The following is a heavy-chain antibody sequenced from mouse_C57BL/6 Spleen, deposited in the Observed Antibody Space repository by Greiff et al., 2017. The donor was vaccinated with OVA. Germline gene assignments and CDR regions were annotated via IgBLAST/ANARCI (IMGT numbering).Heavy chain of an antibody. CDR2: INPSSGYT. CDR1: GYTFTSYW. CDR3: ATVYDGYGAGFAY. J-gene: IGHJ3*01. D-gene: IGHD2-3*01. V-gene: IGHV1-7*01. Sequence: QVQLQQSGAELAKPGASVKLSCKASGYTFTSYWMHWVKQRPGQGLEWIGYINPSSGYTKYNQKFKDKATLTADKSSSTAYMQLSSLTYEESADYYCATVYDGYGAGFAYWGQGTLVTVSA.